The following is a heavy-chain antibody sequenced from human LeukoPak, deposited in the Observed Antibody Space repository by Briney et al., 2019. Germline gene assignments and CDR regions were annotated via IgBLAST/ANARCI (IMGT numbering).Heavy chain of an antibody. CDR1: GFTFSDYY. Sequence: GGSLRLSCAASGFTFSDYYMSWIRQAPGKGLEWVANIKQDGSEKHYVDSVKGRFTISRDNAKNSLYLQVNSLRAEDTAVYYCARDRGGGDFWSGYHDAFDIWGQGTMVTVSS. D-gene: IGHD3-3*01. V-gene: IGHV3-7*01. J-gene: IGHJ3*02. CDR3: ARDRGGGDFWSGYHDAFDI. CDR2: IKQDGSEK.